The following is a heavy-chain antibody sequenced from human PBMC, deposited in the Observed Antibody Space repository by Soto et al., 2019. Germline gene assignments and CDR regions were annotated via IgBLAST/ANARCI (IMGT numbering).Heavy chain of an antibody. CDR3: ASRPYSSPFDY. Sequence: SETLSLTCTVSGGSISSSSYYWGWIRQPPGKGLEWIGSIYYSGSTYYNPSLKSRVTISVDTSKNQFSLKLSSVTAADTAVYYCASRPYSSPFDYWCQGTLVTVSS. CDR1: GGSISSSSYY. D-gene: IGHD6-13*01. V-gene: IGHV4-39*01. CDR2: IYYSGST. J-gene: IGHJ4*02.